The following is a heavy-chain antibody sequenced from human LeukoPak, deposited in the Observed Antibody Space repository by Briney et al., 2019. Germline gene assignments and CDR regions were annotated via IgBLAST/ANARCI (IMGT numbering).Heavy chain of an antibody. CDR2: VNQDGREK. CDR1: GFSFSSYW. J-gene: IGHJ4*02. Sequence: GGSLRLSCAVSGFSFSSYWMTWVRQAPGKGLQWVANVNQDGREKYYMDSMKGRLNISRDNTENSVFLQLTSLRPEDTGIYFCAKGRDYGDYWGQGTLVAVSS. V-gene: IGHV3-7*01. CDR3: AKGRDYGDY.